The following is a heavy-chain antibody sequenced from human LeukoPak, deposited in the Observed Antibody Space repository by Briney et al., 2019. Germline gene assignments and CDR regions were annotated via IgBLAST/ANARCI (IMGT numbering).Heavy chain of an antibody. CDR2: RKQDGSEK. CDR1: GFTFSSYW. J-gene: IGHJ4*02. Sequence: GGSLRLSCAASGFTFSSYWMSWVRQAPGKGLEWVANRKQDGSEKYYVDSVKGRFTISRDNAKNSLYLQMNSLRAEDTAVYYCARDSDYYDSSGYYGYWGQGTLVTVSS. D-gene: IGHD3-22*01. V-gene: IGHV3-7*01. CDR3: ARDSDYYDSSGYYGY.